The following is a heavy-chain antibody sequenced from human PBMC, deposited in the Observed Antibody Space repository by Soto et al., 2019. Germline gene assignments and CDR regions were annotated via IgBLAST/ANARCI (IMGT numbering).Heavy chain of an antibody. CDR1: GFTFSTYA. CDR2: ISVYSDYI. Sequence: ELPLVESGGGLVKPGGSLRLSCAASGFTFSTYAMNWIRQAPGKGLEWVSSISVYSDYIYYADSVKGRFTISRDNATNSLFLQMNSLGADDTAIYYCARDRITMVRGGRDFDFWGQGTLVTVSS. D-gene: IGHD3-10*01. V-gene: IGHV3-21*01. CDR3: ARDRITMVRGGRDFDF. J-gene: IGHJ4*02.